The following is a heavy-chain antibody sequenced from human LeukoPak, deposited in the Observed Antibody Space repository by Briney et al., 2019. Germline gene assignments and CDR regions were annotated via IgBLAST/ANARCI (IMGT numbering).Heavy chain of an antibody. D-gene: IGHD2-15*01. Sequence: PSETLSLTCAVYGGSFSGYYWSWIRQPPGKGLEWIGEINHSGSTNYNPSLKSRVTISVDTSKNQFSLKLSSVTAADTAVYYCAGPRIAATSPFGYWGQGTLVTVSS. V-gene: IGHV4-34*01. CDR1: GGSFSGYY. CDR3: AGPRIAATSPFGY. CDR2: INHSGST. J-gene: IGHJ4*02.